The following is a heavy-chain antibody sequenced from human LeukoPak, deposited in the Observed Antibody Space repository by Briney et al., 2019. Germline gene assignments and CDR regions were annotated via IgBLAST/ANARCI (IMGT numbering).Heavy chain of an antibody. CDR1: GYTFTNYD. CDR2: MNPNTGNT. D-gene: IGHD2-2*01. CDR3: ARVNCSSTSCRSKFLDY. Sequence: ASVKVSCKASGYTFTNYDINWVRQATGQGLERMGWMNPNTGNTGYAQKFQGRVTMTRNTSISTAYMELSSLRSEDTAIYYCARVNCSSTSCRSKFLDYWGQGTLVTVSS. J-gene: IGHJ4*02. V-gene: IGHV1-8*01.